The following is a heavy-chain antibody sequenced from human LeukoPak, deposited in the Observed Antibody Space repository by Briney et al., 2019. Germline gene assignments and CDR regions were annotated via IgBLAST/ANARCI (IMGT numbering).Heavy chain of an antibody. CDR3: ASSIRYSGYEADY. Sequence: PSETLSLTCAVSGGSISSSNWWSWVRQPPGKGLEWIGEIYHSGSTNYDPSLKSRVTIPVDKSKSQFSLKLSSVTAADTAVYYCASSIRYSGYEADYWGQGTLVTVSS. D-gene: IGHD5-12*01. CDR2: IYHSGST. J-gene: IGHJ4*02. V-gene: IGHV4-4*02. CDR1: GGSISSSNW.